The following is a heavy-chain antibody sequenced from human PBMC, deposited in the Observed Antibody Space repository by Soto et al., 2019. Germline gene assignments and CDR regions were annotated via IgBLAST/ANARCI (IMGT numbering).Heavy chain of an antibody. D-gene: IGHD6-6*01. J-gene: IGHJ3*02. Sequence: GGSLRLSCAASGFTFSSYEMNWVRQAPGKGLEWVSYISSSGSTIYYADSVKGRFTISRDNAKNSLYLQMNSLRAEDTAVYYCATTKEYSGSSDAFDIWGQGTMVTVSS. CDR1: GFTFSSYE. V-gene: IGHV3-48*03. CDR2: ISSSGSTI. CDR3: ATTKEYSGSSDAFDI.